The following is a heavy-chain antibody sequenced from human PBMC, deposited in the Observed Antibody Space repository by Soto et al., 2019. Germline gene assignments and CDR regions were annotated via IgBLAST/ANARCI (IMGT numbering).Heavy chain of an antibody. D-gene: IGHD2-21*02. CDR2: IHSDGSST. CDR1: GFTFSYYW. CDR3: ARGDKGAFDL. V-gene: IGHV3-74*01. J-gene: IGHJ3*01. Sequence: EVQLVESEGGLVQPGGSLRLSCAASGFTFSYYWMHWVRQAPGQGLVWVSRIHSDGSSTTYADSVKGRFTISRDNAKNTLYVQLNSLRGEDTAVYYCARGDKGAFDLWGQGTMVTVSS.